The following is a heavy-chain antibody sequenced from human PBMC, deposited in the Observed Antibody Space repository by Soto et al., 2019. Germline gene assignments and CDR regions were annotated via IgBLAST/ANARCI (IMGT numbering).Heavy chain of an antibody. J-gene: IGHJ4*02. Sequence: QVQLVESGGGVVQPGRSLRLSCAASGFTFSSYAMHWVRQAPGKGLEWVAVIWYDGSNKYYADSVKGRLTISRDNSKNTVYLQMNSLRVEDTAVYYCVRDGIALAGAFSLPAAPFDYWGQGTLVTVSS. V-gene: IGHV3-33*01. CDR2: IWYDGSNK. D-gene: IGHD6-19*01. CDR1: GFTFSSYA. CDR3: VRDGIALAGAFSLPAAPFDY.